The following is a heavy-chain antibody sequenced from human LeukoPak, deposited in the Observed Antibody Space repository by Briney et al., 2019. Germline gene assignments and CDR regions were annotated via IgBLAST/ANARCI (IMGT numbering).Heavy chain of an antibody. Sequence: PSETLSLTCTVSGASVSSSDYYWGWLRPPPGKRLEWIGNIYFSGGTYYNPSLKSRVTMSVDTSNNQFSLKLSSVTATDTAVYYCARLFIRDIVVVPAASIDSWGQGTLVTVSS. J-gene: IGHJ4*02. CDR2: IYFSGGT. CDR1: GASVSSSDYY. CDR3: ARLFIRDIVVVPAASIDS. D-gene: IGHD2-2*01. V-gene: IGHV4-39*01.